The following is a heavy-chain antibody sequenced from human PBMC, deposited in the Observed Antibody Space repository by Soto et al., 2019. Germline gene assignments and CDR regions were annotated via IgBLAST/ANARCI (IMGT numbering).Heavy chain of an antibody. CDR3: ARVHTPGVDYVYYYYYYYMDV. J-gene: IGHJ6*03. CDR1: GYTFSSYS. Sequence: GASVKVSCKASGYTFSSYSISWVRQAPGQGLEWMGWISAYNGNTNYAQNLQGRVTMTTDTSTSTAYMELRSLRSDDTAVYYCARVHTPGVDYVYYYYYYYMDVWGKGTTVTVSS. D-gene: IGHD3-16*01. V-gene: IGHV1-18*01. CDR2: ISAYNGNT.